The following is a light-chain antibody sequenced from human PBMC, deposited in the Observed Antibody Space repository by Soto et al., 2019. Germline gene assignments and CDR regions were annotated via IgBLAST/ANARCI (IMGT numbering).Light chain of an antibody. Sequence: QSALTQPASVSGSPGQSITISCTGTSSDVGAYNYVSWYQQHPGKAPNLMIYEVSNRPSGVSNRFSGSKSGNTASLTISGLQAEDEADYYCSSYTTNNTRVFGGGTKVTVL. V-gene: IGLV2-14*01. CDR1: SSDVGAYNY. CDR2: EVS. J-gene: IGLJ3*02. CDR3: SSYTTNNTRV.